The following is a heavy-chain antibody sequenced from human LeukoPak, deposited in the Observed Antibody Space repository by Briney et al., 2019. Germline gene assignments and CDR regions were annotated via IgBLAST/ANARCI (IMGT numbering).Heavy chain of an antibody. Sequence: VGSLRLSCAASGFTFNDYSMNWVRQAPGKGLEWVSCISSSRSYIYYADSVKGRFTISRDNAKNSLYLQMNSLRAEDTAVYYCARENGDFDYWGQGTLVTVSS. D-gene: IGHD4-17*01. CDR1: GFTFNDYS. V-gene: IGHV3-21*01. CDR3: ARENGDFDY. J-gene: IGHJ4*02. CDR2: ISSSRSYI.